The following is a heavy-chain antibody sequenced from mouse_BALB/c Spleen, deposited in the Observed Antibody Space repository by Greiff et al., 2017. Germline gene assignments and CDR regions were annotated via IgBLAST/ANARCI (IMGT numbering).Heavy chain of an antibody. CDR1: GFTFSDYY. J-gene: IGHJ3*01. CDR3: ASGYDAWFAY. CDR2: ISDGGSYT. V-gene: IGHV5-4*02. D-gene: IGHD2-2*01. Sequence: EVKLVESGGGLVKPGGSLKLSCAASGFTFSDYYMYWVRQTPEKRLEWVATISDGGSYTYYPDSVKGRFTISRDNAKNNLYLQMSSLKSEDTAMYYCASGYDAWFAYWGQGTLVTVSA.